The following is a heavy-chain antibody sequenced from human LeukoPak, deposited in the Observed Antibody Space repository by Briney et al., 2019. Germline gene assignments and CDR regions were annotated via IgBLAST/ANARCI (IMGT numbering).Heavy chain of an antibody. V-gene: IGHV3-23*01. CDR3: AKGPYDSSGYYYPFDY. CDR2: ISDSGGST. Sequence: GGSLRLSCAASGFTFSSYAMSWVRQAPGKGLEWVSAISDSGGSTYYADSVKGRFTISRDNSKNTLYLQMNSLRAEDTAVYYCAKGPYDSSGYYYPFDYWGQGTLVTVSS. D-gene: IGHD3-22*01. CDR1: GFTFSSYA. J-gene: IGHJ4*02.